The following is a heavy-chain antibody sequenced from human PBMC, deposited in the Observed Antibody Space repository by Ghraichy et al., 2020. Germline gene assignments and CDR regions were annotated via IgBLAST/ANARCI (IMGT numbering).Heavy chain of an antibody. J-gene: IGHJ3*02. Sequence: SETLSLTCTVSGGSISSVDHYWSWIRQHPGKGLEWIGYNYYSGSTYYNPSLKSRVTMEVDRSKNQFSLNLSSVTAADTAVYYCARVPRTWWSFDIWGQGKLVNVSS. CDR2: NYYSGST. CDR3: ARVPRTWWSFDI. V-gene: IGHV4-31*03. CDR1: GGSISSVDHY. D-gene: IGHD2-15*01.